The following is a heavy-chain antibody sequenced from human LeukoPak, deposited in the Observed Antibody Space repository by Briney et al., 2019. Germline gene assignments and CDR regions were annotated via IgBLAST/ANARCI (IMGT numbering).Heavy chain of an antibody. CDR2: ISWDGGST. Sequence: PGGSLRLSCAASGFTFDDYTMHWVRQAPGKGLEWVSLISWDGGSTYYADSVRGRFTISRDNSKNSLYLQMNSLRTEDTALYYCAVGVGAIDYSGQGTLVTVSS. D-gene: IGHD1-26*01. V-gene: IGHV3-43*01. CDR1: GFTFDDYT. CDR3: AVGVGAIDY. J-gene: IGHJ4*02.